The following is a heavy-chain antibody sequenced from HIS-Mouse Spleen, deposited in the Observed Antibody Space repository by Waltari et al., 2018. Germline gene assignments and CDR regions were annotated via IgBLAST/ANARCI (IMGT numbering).Heavy chain of an antibody. CDR3: AREIPYSSSWYDWYFDL. CDR1: GGPISRSSYS. Sequence: QLQLQESGPGLVKPSETLSLPCPVSGGPISRSSYSWGWIRQPPGKGLEWIGSSYYSGSTYYNPSLKSRVTISVDTSKNQFSLKLSSVTAADTAVYYCAREIPYSSSWYDWYFDLWGRGTLVTVSS. CDR2: SYYSGST. V-gene: IGHV4-39*07. D-gene: IGHD6-13*01. J-gene: IGHJ2*01.